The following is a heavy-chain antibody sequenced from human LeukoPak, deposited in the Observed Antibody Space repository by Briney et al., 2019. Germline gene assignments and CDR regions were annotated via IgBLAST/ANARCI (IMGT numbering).Heavy chain of an antibody. D-gene: IGHD3-22*01. Sequence: ASVKVSCKASGYTFTGYYMHWVRQAPGQGLEWMGWINPNSGGTNYAQKFQGRVTMTRDTSISTAYMELSRLRSDDTAVYYCARDPVKNYYDSSGYYPKYWGQGTLVTVSS. V-gene: IGHV1-2*02. CDR2: INPNSGGT. CDR1: GYTFTGYY. J-gene: IGHJ4*02. CDR3: ARDPVKNYYDSSGYYPKY.